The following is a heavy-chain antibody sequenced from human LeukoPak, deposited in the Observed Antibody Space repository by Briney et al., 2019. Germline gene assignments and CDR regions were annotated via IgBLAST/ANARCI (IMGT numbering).Heavy chain of an antibody. Sequence: GGSLRLSCAASGFTFSSYGMHCVRQAPGKGLEWVAVISYDGSNKYYADSVKGRFTISRDNAKNTLYLQMNSLRAEDTAVYYCARPSGSYYHDAFDIWGQGTMVTVSS. V-gene: IGHV3-30*03. CDR2: ISYDGSNK. CDR1: GFTFSSYG. J-gene: IGHJ3*02. CDR3: ARPSGSYYHDAFDI. D-gene: IGHD1-26*01.